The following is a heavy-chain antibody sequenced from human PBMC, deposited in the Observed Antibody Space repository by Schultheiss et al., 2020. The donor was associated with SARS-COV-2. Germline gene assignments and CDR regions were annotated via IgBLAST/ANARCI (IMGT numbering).Heavy chain of an antibody. Sequence: SETLSLTCTVSGGSISSYYWSWIRQPPGKGLEWIGYIYYSGSTNYNPSLKSRVTISVDTSKNQFSLKLSSVTAADTAVYYCARHGPSENYYDSSGYPIYYYYGMDVWGQGTTVTVSS. CDR3: ARHGPSENYYDSSGYPIYYYYGMDV. V-gene: IGHV4-59*08. J-gene: IGHJ6*02. CDR2: IYYSGST. D-gene: IGHD3-22*01. CDR1: GGSISSYY.